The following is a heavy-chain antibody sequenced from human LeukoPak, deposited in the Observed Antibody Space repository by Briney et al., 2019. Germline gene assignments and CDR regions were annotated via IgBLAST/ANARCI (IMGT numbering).Heavy chain of an antibody. Sequence: PGGSLRLSCAASGFTFSTYGMHWVRQAPGKGLEWVAVIRYDGGNKNYGDSVKGRFTISRDNSKNTLYLQMNSLRAEDTAVYYCARAIPAMVADNWGQGTLVTVSS. CDR2: IRYDGGNK. J-gene: IGHJ4*02. D-gene: IGHD5-18*01. CDR1: GFTFSTYG. V-gene: IGHV3-33*01. CDR3: ARAIPAMVADN.